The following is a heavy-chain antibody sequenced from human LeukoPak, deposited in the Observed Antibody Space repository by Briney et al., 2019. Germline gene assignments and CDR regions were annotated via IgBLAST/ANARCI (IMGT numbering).Heavy chain of an antibody. CDR3: ARDSGYAFDT. CDR2: IRSSSSTI. Sequence: AGGSLRRSCAASGFTLSSYRMNWVRQAPGKGLEWVSYIRSSSSTIYYADPVKGRFTISSDNAKNSLYLQMNTLRDEDTAVYFCARDSGYAFDTWGQGTMVTVSS. J-gene: IGHJ3*02. CDR1: GFTLSSYR. V-gene: IGHV3-48*02. D-gene: IGHD2-15*01.